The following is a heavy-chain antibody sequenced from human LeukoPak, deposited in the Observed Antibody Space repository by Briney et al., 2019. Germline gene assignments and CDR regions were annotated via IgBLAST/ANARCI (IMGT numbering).Heavy chain of an antibody. V-gene: IGHV3-23*01. D-gene: IGHD1-26*01. J-gene: IGHJ4*02. CDR1: GFTFSSYA. CDR2: ISGSGDNT. Sequence: GGSLRLSCAASGFTFSSYAMSWVRQALGKGLEWVSAISGSGDNTYYADSVKGRFTISRDNSKNTLYLQMNSLRAEDTAVYYCAKSGGSYPYYFDYWGQGTLVTVSS. CDR3: AKSGGSYPYYFDY.